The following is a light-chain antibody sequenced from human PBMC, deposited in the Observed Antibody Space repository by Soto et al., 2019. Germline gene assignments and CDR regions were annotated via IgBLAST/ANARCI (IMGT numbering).Light chain of an antibody. Sequence: IVLTQSPGTLSLSLGDSATLSCRASQSVSSSYLAWYQQKPGQAPRLLIYAASSRATGIPDRFSGSGSGTDFTLTISRLEPEDFAVYYCQQYGASPEWTFGQGTKVDIK. CDR1: QSVSSSY. CDR3: QQYGASPEWT. J-gene: IGKJ1*01. CDR2: AAS. V-gene: IGKV3-20*01.